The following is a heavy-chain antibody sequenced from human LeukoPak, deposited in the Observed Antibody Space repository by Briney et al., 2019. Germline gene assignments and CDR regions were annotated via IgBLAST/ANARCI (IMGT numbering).Heavy chain of an antibody. J-gene: IGHJ4*02. CDR1: GFTFTSSA. CDR2: IVLGSGNT. V-gene: IGHV1-58*01. D-gene: IGHD2-2*01. Sequence: SVKVSCKVSGFTFTSSAAQWERQARGQRLEWIGWIVLGSGNTNYAQKFQERLTITRDMSTTTAYMELSSLTSEDTAVYFSAVDQGRPAGDAFDYWGQGTLVTVSS. CDR3: AVDQGRPAGDAFDY.